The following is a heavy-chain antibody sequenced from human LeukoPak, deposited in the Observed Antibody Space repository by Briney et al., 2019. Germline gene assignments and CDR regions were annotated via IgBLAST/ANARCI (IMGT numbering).Heavy chain of an antibody. CDR1: GRSFSNYY. CDR2: INHSGST. Sequence: SETLSLTCAVYGRSFSNYYWTWIRQPPGKGLAWIGEINHSGSTNYNPSLKSRVTISVDKSKNQFSLKLSSVTAADTAVYYCARGHGYADYWGQGTLVTVSS. J-gene: IGHJ4*02. D-gene: IGHD2-2*01. CDR3: ARGHGYADY. V-gene: IGHV4-34*01.